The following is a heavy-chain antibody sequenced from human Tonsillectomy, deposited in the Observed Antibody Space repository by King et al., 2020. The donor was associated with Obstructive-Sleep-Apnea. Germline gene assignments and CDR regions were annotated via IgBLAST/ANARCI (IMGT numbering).Heavy chain of an antibody. CDR3: ARVGGDIVSDY. Sequence: GGGGGQPGGALRLSCAAAGCTVGSYAMHWVRQAPGKGLEWGALISYDGSNKCYADSVKGRFPISRDNSKNTLYLHMNSLRAEDTAVYDLARVGGDIVSDYWGQGTLVTVSS. V-gene: IGHV3-30-3*01. CDR2: ISYDGSNK. J-gene: IGHJ4*02. CDR1: GCTVGSYA. D-gene: IGHD5-12*01.